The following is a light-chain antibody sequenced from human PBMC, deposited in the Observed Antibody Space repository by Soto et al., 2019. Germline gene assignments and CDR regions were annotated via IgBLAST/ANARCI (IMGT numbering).Light chain of an antibody. CDR1: QGIGSS. CDR3: QQRNSYPIT. J-gene: IGKJ5*01. CDR2: TAS. Sequence: DIQLTQSPSLLSASVGDRVTITCRASQGIGSSLAWYHQKAGKAPKLLIHTASTLRSGVPSRFSGSGSGTEFTLTITSLQPEDFATYYCQQRNSYPITFGQGTRLEIK. V-gene: IGKV1-9*01.